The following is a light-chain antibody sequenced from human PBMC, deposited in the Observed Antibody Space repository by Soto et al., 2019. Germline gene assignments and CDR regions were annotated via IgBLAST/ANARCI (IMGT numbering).Light chain of an antibody. Sequence: QPVLTQTPSASGTPGQRVTISCSGSSSNIGSNYVYWYQHLPGTAPKLLIYRNNQRPSGVPDRFSGSKSGTSVSLAISGLRSEDEAHYYCAAWDDSLSGHVVFGGGTKLTVL. CDR3: AAWDDSLSGHVV. CDR2: RNN. V-gene: IGLV1-47*01. CDR1: SSNIGSNY. J-gene: IGLJ2*01.